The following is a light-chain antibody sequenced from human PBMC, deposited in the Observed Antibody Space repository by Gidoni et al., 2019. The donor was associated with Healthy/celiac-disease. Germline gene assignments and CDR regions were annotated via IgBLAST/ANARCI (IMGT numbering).Light chain of an antibody. Sequence: EIVLTQSPATLSVSPGERATLSCGASQSVSSNLAWYQQKPGQAPKLLIYGASTRATGIPARFSGSGSGTEFTLTISSLQSEDFAVYYCQQYNNWSLTFXGXTKVEIK. CDR1: QSVSSN. J-gene: IGKJ4*01. V-gene: IGKV3-15*01. CDR3: QQYNNWSLT. CDR2: GAS.